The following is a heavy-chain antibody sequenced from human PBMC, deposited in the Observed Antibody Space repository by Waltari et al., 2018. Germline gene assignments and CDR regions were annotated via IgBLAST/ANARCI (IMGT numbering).Heavy chain of an antibody. CDR2: LTWNSGTI. J-gene: IGHJ5*02. D-gene: IGHD3-16*01. CDR3: VNDHLGGISLCPES. CDR1: GFIFDDFA. V-gene: IGHV3-9*01. Sequence: EVQLVESGGGLAQPGGSLRLSGVGSGFIFDDFARHWVRQAPGKGLEVVSGLTWNSGTIASAGSVKGRFNVPRDNAKTSLYLQMNGLSPEDTAFYYCVNDHLGGISLCPESWGQGTLVTVSS.